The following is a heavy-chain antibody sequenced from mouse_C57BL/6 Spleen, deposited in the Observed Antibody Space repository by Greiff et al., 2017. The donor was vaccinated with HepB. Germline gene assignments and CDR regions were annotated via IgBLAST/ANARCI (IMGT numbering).Heavy chain of an antibody. CDR2: ISSGSSTI. D-gene: IGHD3-3*01. CDR3: ARGGWDYFDY. V-gene: IGHV5-17*01. CDR1: GFTFSDYG. J-gene: IGHJ2*01. Sequence: DVHLVESGGGLVKPGGSLKLSCAASGFTFSDYGMHWVRQAPEKGLEWVAYISSGSSTIYYADTVKGRFTISRDNAKNTVFLQMTSLRSEDTAMYYCARGGWDYFDYWGQGTTLTVSS.